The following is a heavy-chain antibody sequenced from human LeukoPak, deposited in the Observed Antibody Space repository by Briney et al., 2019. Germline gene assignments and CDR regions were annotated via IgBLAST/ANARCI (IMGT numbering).Heavy chain of an antibody. D-gene: IGHD6-19*01. CDR2: ISYDGSNK. CDR3: ARDRDSSGWYEGFDY. Sequence: GGSLRLSCAASGFTFSSSAMHWARQAPDKGLEWVAVISYDGSNKYYADSVKGRFTISRDNSKNTLYLQMNSLRADDTAVYYCARDRDSSGWYEGFDYWGQGTLVTVSS. CDR1: GFTFSSSA. V-gene: IGHV3-30-3*01. J-gene: IGHJ4*02.